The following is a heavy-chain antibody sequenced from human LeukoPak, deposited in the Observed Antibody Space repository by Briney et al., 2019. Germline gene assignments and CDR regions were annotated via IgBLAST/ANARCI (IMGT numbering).Heavy chain of an antibody. CDR3: ARGYRAGWAVAYFDY. CDR2: INHSGST. V-gene: IGHV4-34*01. D-gene: IGHD6-19*01. J-gene: IGHJ4*02. CDR1: GGSFSGYY. Sequence: SETLSLNCDVYGGSFSGYYWSWIRQPPGKGLEWIGEINHSGSTNYNPSLKSRVSISVDTSKNQFSLKLSSVTAAGTAVYYCARGYRAGWAVAYFDYWGQGTLVNVSS.